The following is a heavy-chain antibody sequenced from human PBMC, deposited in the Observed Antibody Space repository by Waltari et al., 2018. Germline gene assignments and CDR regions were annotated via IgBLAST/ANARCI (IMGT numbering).Heavy chain of an antibody. D-gene: IGHD2-15*01. Sequence: QLQLQESGPGLVKPSGTLSLICAVSGDSMSNNWWSWVRQSPGKGLEWIGQVLGSGRTNYNPSFASRVTISLDTSTYQFALKMTSATAADTALYYCARDRGRGLYLDTWG. CDR3: ARDRGRGLYLDT. CDR2: VLGSGRT. V-gene: IGHV4-4*02. CDR1: GDSMSNNW. J-gene: IGHJ4*01.